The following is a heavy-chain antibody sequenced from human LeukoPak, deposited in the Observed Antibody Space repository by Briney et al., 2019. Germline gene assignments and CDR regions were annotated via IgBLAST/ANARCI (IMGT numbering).Heavy chain of an antibody. CDR2: FDPEDGER. CDR1: GYTLTELS. CDR3: ARLWFGVYGMDL. Sequence: ASVKVSCKVSGYTLTELSVHWVRQAPGKGLEWMGGFDPEDGERIYAQKFQGRVTMTEDTSTDTAYMELSSLRSEDTAVYYCARLWFGVYGMDLWGQGTTVTVSS. J-gene: IGHJ6*02. V-gene: IGHV1-24*01. D-gene: IGHD3-10*01.